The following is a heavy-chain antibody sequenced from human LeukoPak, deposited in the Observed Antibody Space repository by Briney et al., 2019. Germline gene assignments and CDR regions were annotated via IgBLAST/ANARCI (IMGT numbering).Heavy chain of an antibody. V-gene: IGHV3-33*01. J-gene: IGHJ6*02. CDR3: AREELRFLEWLLDYYGMGV. Sequence: GGSLRLSCAASGFTFSSYGMHWVRQAPGKGLEWVAVIWYDGSNKYYADSVKGRFTISRDNSKNTLYLQMNSLRAEDTAVYYCAREELRFLEWLLDYYGMGVWGQGTTVTVSS. D-gene: IGHD3-3*01. CDR1: GFTFSSYG. CDR2: IWYDGSNK.